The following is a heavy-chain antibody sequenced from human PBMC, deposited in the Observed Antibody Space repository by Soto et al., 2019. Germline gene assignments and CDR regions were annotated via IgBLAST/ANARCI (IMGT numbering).Heavy chain of an antibody. Sequence: EVQLLESGGGLEQPGGSLRLSCTASGFTFSRHAMTWVRQAPGKGLEWVSGLSDSGGSIYYADSVKGRFTISRDNSMNTLYLQMHTLRAEDTAIYYCAKVSSSWYAGFFDLWGQGTLVTVSS. V-gene: IGHV3-23*01. J-gene: IGHJ4*02. CDR2: LSDSGGSI. CDR1: GFTFSRHA. D-gene: IGHD6-13*01. CDR3: AKVSSSWYAGFFDL.